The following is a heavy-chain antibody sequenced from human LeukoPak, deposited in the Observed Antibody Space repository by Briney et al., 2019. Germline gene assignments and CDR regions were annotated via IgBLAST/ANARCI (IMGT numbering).Heavy chain of an antibody. CDR1: GFSFGSYS. V-gene: IGHV3-48*02. CDR2: ISGSSSLI. D-gene: IGHD6-19*01. Sequence: GGSLTLSCTASGFSFGSYSMNWVRQTPGKGLEWLSYISGSSSLIYYADSVKGRFTISKDHAKKSLYLQMNSLRDEDTAVYYCARVGWSSGPPFYWGQGIRSPSPQ. CDR3: ARVGWSSGPPFY. J-gene: IGHJ4*02.